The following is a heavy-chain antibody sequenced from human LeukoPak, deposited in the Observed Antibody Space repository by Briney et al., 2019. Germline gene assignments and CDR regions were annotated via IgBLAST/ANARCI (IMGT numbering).Heavy chain of an antibody. J-gene: IGHJ4*02. CDR1: GFSFTSYW. CDR3: ARGTQTGCISGWHEE. V-gene: IGHV5-10-1*01. CDR2: IDPSDSYT. Sequence: PGESLTISCKAYGFSFTSYWISWVRQMPGNGLEWMGRIDPSDSYTNYSPSFQGHVTISADKSITTAYLQWSSLKASDTAMYYCARGTQTGCISGWHEEWGLGTQVTVSS. D-gene: IGHD6-19*01.